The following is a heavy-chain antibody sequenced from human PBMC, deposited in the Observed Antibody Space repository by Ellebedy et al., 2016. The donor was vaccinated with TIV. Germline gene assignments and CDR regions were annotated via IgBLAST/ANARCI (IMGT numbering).Heavy chain of an antibody. CDR3: AKGGYYNLDY. D-gene: IGHD3-9*01. Sequence: GGSLRLXCAASGLTFSSYVMNWVRQAPGKGLEWVSAITGSGDSTYYADSVKGRFTISRDNSKNTLYLQMNGLRAEDTAVFYCAKGGYYNLDYWGPGILVTVSS. CDR1: GLTFSSYV. J-gene: IGHJ4*02. V-gene: IGHV3-23*01. CDR2: ITGSGDST.